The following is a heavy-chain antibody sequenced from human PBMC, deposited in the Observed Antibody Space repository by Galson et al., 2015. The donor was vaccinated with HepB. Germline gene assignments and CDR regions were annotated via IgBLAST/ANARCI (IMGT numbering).Heavy chain of an antibody. CDR3: AREGCSSTSCYTPSAGWFDP. CDR2: IIPIFGTA. D-gene: IGHD2-2*02. Sequence: SVKVSCKASGGTFSSYAISWVRQAPGQGLEWMGGIIPIFGTANYAQKFQGRVTITADESTSTAYMELSSLRSEDTAVYYCAREGCSSTSCYTPSAGWFDPWGQGTLVTVSS. CDR1: GGTFSSYA. J-gene: IGHJ5*02. V-gene: IGHV1-69*13.